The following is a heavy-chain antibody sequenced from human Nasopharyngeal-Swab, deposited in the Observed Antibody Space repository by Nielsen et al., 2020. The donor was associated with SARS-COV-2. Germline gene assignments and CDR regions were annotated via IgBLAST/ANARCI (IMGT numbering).Heavy chain of an antibody. CDR3: ARCITVIQGGPYYYYFGMDV. Sequence: VRQMPGKGLEWIGYIYYSGSTYYNPSLKSRVTISVDTSKNQFSLKLSSVTAADTAVYYCARCITVIQGGPYYYYFGMDVWGQGTTVTVSS. CDR2: IYYSGST. V-gene: IGHV4-30-4*01. D-gene: IGHD3-10*01. J-gene: IGHJ6*02.